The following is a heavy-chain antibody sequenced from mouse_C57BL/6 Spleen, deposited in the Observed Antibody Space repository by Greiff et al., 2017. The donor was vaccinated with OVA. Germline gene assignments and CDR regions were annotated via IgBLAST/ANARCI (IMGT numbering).Heavy chain of an antibody. D-gene: IGHD1-3*01. Sequence: DVKLVESGGGLVKPGGSLKLSCAASGFTFSDYGMHWVRQAPEKGLEWVAYISSGSSTIYYADTVKGRFTISRDNAKNTLFLQMTSLRSEDTAMYYCARGMGYKYYAMDYWGQGTSVTVSS. CDR2: ISSGSSTI. CDR3: ARGMGYKYYAMDY. V-gene: IGHV5-17*01. CDR1: GFTFSDYG. J-gene: IGHJ4*01.